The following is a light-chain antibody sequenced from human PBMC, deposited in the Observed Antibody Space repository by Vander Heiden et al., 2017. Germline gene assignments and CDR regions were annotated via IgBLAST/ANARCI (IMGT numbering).Light chain of an antibody. Sequence: DTQMTQAPSSLSASVGDSVTITCQAGQEISNNLNWYQQKPGEAPKVLIYDASNLEKGVPSRVSGSGCGAYFTFTISSRQPEDIGTYYCQQEDNVPYTFGQGTKLEIK. CDR3: QQEDNVPYT. CDR1: QEISNN. CDR2: DAS. V-gene: IGKV1-33*01. J-gene: IGKJ2*01.